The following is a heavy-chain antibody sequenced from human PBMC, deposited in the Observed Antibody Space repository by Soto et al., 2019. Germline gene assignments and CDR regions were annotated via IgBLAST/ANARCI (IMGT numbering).Heavy chain of an antibody. CDR2: INAHSGGT. Sequence: ASVKVSCKASGFSFTGYYIHCLLQSPGQGLEWMGWINAHSGGTEYAQKFQGRVTLTRDTSISTAYMTLSGLRSDDTAIYYCAKDLTRQLAYWLDPWGQGTQVTVSP. CDR1: GFSFTGYY. CDR3: AKDLTRQLAYWLDP. V-gene: IGHV1-2*02. D-gene: IGHD6-6*01. J-gene: IGHJ5*02.